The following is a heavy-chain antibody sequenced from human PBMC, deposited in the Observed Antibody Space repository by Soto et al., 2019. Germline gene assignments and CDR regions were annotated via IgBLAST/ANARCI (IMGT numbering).Heavy chain of an antibody. CDR2: ISGSGGST. J-gene: IGHJ4*02. D-gene: IGHD6-19*01. Sequence: EVQLLESGGGLVQPGGSLRLSCAASGFTAMSWVRQAPGKGLEWVSVISGSGGSTYYADSVKGRFTISRDNSKNTLYLQMNSLRAEDTAVYYCAKLSSGWFGPSDYWGQGTLVTFSS. V-gene: IGHV3-23*01. CDR3: AKLSSGWFGPSDY. CDR1: GFTA.